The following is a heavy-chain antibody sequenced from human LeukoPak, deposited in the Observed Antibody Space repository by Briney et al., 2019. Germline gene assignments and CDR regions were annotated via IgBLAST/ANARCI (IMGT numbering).Heavy chain of an antibody. Sequence: PGGSLRLSCAASGFTLIMSWMMWVRQAPGEGLEWVANVNQDGSEKNYVDSVKGRFTISRDNAKNSLYLQMNSLRAEDTAVYYCAKDRVQGDTCGPRFDYWGQGILVTVSS. J-gene: IGHJ4*02. CDR3: AKDRVQGDTCGPRFDY. CDR1: GFTLIMSW. V-gene: IGHV3-7*01. D-gene: IGHD1-1*01. CDR2: VNQDGSEK.